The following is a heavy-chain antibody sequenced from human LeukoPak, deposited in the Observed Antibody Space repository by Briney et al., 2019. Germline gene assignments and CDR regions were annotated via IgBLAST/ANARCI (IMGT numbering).Heavy chain of an antibody. D-gene: IGHD5-12*01. J-gene: IGHJ4*02. CDR3: AKGDSGYAYVFDY. Sequence: PSETLSLTCTVSGGSISSGGYYWSWIRQPPGKGLEWIGYIYHSGSTYYNPSLKSRVTTSVDRSKNQFSLKLSSVTAADTAVYYCAKGDSGYAYVFDYWGQGTLVTVSS. CDR2: IYHSGST. V-gene: IGHV4-30-2*01. CDR1: GGSISSGGYY.